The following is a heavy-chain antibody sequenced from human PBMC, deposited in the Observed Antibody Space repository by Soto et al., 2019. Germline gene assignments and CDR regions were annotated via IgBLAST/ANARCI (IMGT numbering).Heavy chain of an antibody. CDR3: ARDCTAYFDWLLYRSHAFDI. CDR2: IYHSGST. Sequence: QVQLQESGPGLVKPSGTLSLTCAVSGGSISSSNWWSWVRQPPGKGLEWIGEIYHSGSTNYNPSLKSRVTISVDKSKNQFSLKLSSVTAADTAVYYCARDCTAYFDWLLYRSHAFDIWGQGTMVTVSS. D-gene: IGHD3-9*01. J-gene: IGHJ3*02. V-gene: IGHV4-4*02. CDR1: GGSISSSNW.